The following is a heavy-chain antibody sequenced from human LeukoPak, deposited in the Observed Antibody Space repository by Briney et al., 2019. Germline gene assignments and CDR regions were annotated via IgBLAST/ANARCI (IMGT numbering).Heavy chain of an antibody. V-gene: IGHV1-2*02. J-gene: IGHJ6*02. CDR2: INPNSGGT. CDR1: GYTFTGYY. D-gene: IGHD4-4*01. Sequence: ASVKVSCKASGYTFTGYYMHWVRQAPGQGLEWMGWINPNSGGTNCAQKFQGRVTMARDTSISTAYMELSRLRSDDTAVYYCARGLQRYYYGMDVWGQGTTVTVSS. CDR3: ARGLQRYYYGMDV.